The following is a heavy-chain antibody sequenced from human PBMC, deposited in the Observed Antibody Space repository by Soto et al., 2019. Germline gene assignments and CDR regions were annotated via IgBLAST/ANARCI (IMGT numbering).Heavy chain of an antibody. D-gene: IGHD3-3*01. J-gene: IGHJ3*02. CDR1: GFTFSSYW. V-gene: IGHV3-7*01. CDR3: ASPPVWWSGYYTGYAFDI. CDR2: IKQDGSEK. Sequence: CAASGFTFSSYWMSWVRQAPGKGLEWVANIKQDGSEKYYVDSVKGRFTISRDNAKNSLYLQMNSLRAEDTAVYYCASPPVWWSGYYTGYAFDIWGQGTMVTVSS.